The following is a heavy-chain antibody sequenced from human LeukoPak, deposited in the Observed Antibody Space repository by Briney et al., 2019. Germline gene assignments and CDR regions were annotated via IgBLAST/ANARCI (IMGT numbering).Heavy chain of an antibody. V-gene: IGHV1-24*01. D-gene: IGHD3-22*01. CDR2: FDPEDGET. J-gene: IGHJ4*02. Sequence: GASVKVSCKASGYTFTSYGISWVRQAPGQGLEWMGGFDPEDGETIYAQKFQGRVTMTEDTSTDTAYMELSSLRSEDTAVYYCATGRHYYDSSVGEYWGQGTLVTVSS. CDR3: ATGRHYYDSSVGEY. CDR1: GYTFTSYG.